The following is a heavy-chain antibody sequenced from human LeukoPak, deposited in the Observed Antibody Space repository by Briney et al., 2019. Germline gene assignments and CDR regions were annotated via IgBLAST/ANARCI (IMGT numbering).Heavy chain of an antibody. J-gene: IGHJ3*02. Sequence: PETLSLTCNVSGGSISSYYWSWIRQPPGKGLEWIGYIYDSGSTNYNPSLKSRVTISVDTSKNQFSLKLSSVTAADTAVYYCACLTTADAFDIWGQGTMVTVSS. CDR2: IYDSGST. CDR3: ACLTTADAFDI. D-gene: IGHD3-22*01. CDR1: GGSISSYY. V-gene: IGHV4-59*01.